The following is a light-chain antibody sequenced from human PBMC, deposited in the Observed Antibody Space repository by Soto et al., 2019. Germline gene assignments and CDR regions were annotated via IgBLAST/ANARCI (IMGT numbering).Light chain of an antibody. J-gene: IGKJ4*01. V-gene: IGKV1-5*03. CDR3: HLFHVYPVT. Sequence: DIQLTQSPSTLSASVGDRVTITCRASQSVSTWLAWYQQKPGKAPKLLIHKASTLENGVPSRFSGSGSGTVVTIISSSLQADVAATYCCHLFHVYPVTFGGGTKVEI. CDR2: KAS. CDR1: QSVSTW.